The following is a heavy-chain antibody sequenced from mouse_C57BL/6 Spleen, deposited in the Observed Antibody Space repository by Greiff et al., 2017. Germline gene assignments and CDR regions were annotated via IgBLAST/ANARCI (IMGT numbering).Heavy chain of an antibody. J-gene: IGHJ2*01. CDR1: GYTFTSYW. Sequence: QVQLQQPGAELVKPGASVKLSCKASGYTFTSYWMPWVRQRPGQGLGWIGMIYPNGGSTNYNEKFKSKATRTVNKSTSTANMQLSSLTSEDSAVYYGTRGASYYGYCFDYWGQGTTLTVSS. V-gene: IGHV1-64*01. D-gene: IGHD1-1*01. CDR2: IYPNGGST. CDR3: TRGASYYGYCFDY.